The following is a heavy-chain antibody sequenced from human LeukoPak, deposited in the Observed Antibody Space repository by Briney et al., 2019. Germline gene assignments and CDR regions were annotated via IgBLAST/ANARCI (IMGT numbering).Heavy chain of an antibody. CDR1: GGTFSSYA. V-gene: IGHV1-69*06. Sequence: GASVKASCKASGGTFSSYAISWVRQAPGQGLEWMGGIIPIFGTANYAQKFQGRVTITADKSTSTAYMELSSLRSEDTAVYYCASLYYYDNSGYYLGSRHFHHWGQGTLVTVSS. CDR3: ASLYYYDNSGYYLGSRHFHH. CDR2: IIPIFGTA. J-gene: IGHJ1*01. D-gene: IGHD3-22*01.